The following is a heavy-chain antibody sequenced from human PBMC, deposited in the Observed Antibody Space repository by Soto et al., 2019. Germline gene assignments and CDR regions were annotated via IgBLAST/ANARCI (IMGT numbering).Heavy chain of an antibody. Sequence: QVQLQESGPGLVEPSQTLSLTCTVSGGSISGGGFYWSWIRQHPGKGLEWIGYIHFSGDTYYNPSLQSRVXXXVYXSKNQFSLKLTSLTAADTAVYFCARGADGYKLGNYWGQGTLVTVSS. V-gene: IGHV4-31*03. CDR1: GGSISGGGFY. CDR2: IHFSGDT. CDR3: ARGADGYKLGNY. J-gene: IGHJ4*02. D-gene: IGHD5-12*01.